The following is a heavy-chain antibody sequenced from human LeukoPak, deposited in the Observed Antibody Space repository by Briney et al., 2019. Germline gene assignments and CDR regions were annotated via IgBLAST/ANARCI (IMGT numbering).Heavy chain of an antibody. CDR3: AREKLSLAAPNWFDP. Sequence: MSSETLSLTCTVSGGSINSGGYCWSWIRQSPGKGLEWIGYIHHSGSTYYNPSLKSRITISVDRSKNQFSLKLNSVTAADTAVYYCAREKLSLAAPNWFDPWGQGILVTVSS. CDR1: GGSINSGGYC. V-gene: IGHV4-30-2*06. J-gene: IGHJ5*02. CDR2: IHHSGST. D-gene: IGHD2-15*01.